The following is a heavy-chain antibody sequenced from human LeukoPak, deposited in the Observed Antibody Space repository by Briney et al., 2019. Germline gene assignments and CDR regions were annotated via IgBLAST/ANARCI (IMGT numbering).Heavy chain of an antibody. V-gene: IGHV3-23*01. D-gene: IGHD3-22*01. CDR2: ISGSGGST. J-gene: IGHJ4*02. Sequence: GGSLRLSCAASGFTFSSYAMSWVRQAPGKGLEWVSAISGSGGSTYYADSVKGRFTISRDNSKNTLYLQMNSLRAEDTAVYYCAKDGDSSGYYPYYFDYWGQGTLVTASS. CDR1: GFTFSSYA. CDR3: AKDGDSSGYYPYYFDY.